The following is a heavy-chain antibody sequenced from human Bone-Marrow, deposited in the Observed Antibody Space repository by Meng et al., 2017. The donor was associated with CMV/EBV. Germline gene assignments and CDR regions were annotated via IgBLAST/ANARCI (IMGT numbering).Heavy chain of an antibody. Sequence: SVKVSCKASGGTFISYAITWVRRAPGQGLEWMGGIIPIFGTANYAQKFQGRVTITADKSTSTAYMELSSLRSEDTAVYYCARGLVVPAAIFEVGIAARPAADVWGQGTTVTVSS. J-gene: IGHJ6*02. D-gene: IGHD2-2*02. CDR1: GGTFISYA. V-gene: IGHV1-69*06. CDR3: ARGLVVPAAIFEVGIAARPAADV. CDR2: IIPIFGTA.